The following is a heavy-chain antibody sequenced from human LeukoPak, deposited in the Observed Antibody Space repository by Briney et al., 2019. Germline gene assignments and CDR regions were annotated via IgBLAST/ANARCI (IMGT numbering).Heavy chain of an antibody. V-gene: IGHV1-46*01. CDR3: ARGLNIDILTGYYANFDY. Sequence: GASVKVSCKAFGYTFTSNYMHWVRQAPGQGPEWMGVISPSGGSTTYAQKFQGRVTITRNTSISTAYMELSSLRSEDTAVYYCARGLNIDILTGYYANFDYWGQGTLVTVSS. CDR1: GYTFTSNY. CDR2: ISPSGGST. D-gene: IGHD3-9*01. J-gene: IGHJ4*02.